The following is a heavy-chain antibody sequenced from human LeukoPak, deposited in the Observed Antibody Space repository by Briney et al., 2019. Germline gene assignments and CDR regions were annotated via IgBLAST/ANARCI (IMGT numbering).Heavy chain of an antibody. Sequence: PSETLSLTCTVSGGSISSGGYYWSWIRQPPGKGLEWIGYIYHSGSTYYNPSLKSRVTISVDRSKNQFSLKLSSVTAADTAVYYCARAKAGNSLLPWGQGTLVTVSS. CDR2: IYHSGST. D-gene: IGHD6-13*01. J-gene: IGHJ5*02. CDR3: ARAKAGNSLLP. V-gene: IGHV4-30-2*01. CDR1: GGSISSGGYY.